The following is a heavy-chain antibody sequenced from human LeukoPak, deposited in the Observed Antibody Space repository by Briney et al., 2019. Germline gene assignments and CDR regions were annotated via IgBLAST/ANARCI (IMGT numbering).Heavy chain of an antibody. CDR2: INPNGGGT. V-gene: IGHV1-2*02. J-gene: IGHJ4*02. CDR3: ARDWGSLTGDVGGVDY. Sequence: ASVKVSCKASGCTFTGYYIHWVRQAPGQGLEWMGWINPNGGGTNYAQKFQGRVTITRDTSVSTAYMELSRLRSDDTAVYYCARDWGSLTGDVGGVDYWGQGTLVTVSS. D-gene: IGHD7-27*01. CDR1: GCTFTGYY.